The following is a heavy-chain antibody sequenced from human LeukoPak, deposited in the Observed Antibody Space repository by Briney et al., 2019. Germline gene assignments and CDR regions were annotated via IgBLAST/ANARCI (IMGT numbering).Heavy chain of an antibody. CDR2: IYSGGST. Sequence: GGSLRLSCAASGFTVSNSYMSWVRQAPGKGLEWVSIIYSGGSTYYADSVKGRFTISRDNAKNSLYLQMNSLRAEDTAVYYCASSGYFDWLHHLGFHRDYWGQGTLVTVSS. D-gene: IGHD3-9*01. CDR1: GFTVSNSY. J-gene: IGHJ4*02. CDR3: ASSGYFDWLHHLGFHRDY. V-gene: IGHV3-66*01.